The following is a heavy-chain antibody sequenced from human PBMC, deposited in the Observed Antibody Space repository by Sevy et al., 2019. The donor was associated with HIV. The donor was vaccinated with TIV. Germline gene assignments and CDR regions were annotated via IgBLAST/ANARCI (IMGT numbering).Heavy chain of an antibody. CDR3: AGGVVIGTTFDY. V-gene: IGHV3-48*03. CDR1: GFTFSSYE. Sequence: GGSLILSCAASGFTFSSYEMNWVRQAPGKGLEWVSYISSSGSLIYYADSVKGRFTISRDNAKNSLYLQMNSLRAEDTAVYYCAGGVVIGTTFDYWGQRTLVTVSS. D-gene: IGHD3-22*01. CDR2: ISSSGSLI. J-gene: IGHJ4*02.